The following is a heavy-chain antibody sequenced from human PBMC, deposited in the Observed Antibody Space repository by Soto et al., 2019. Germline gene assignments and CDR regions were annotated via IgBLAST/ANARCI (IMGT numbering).Heavy chain of an antibody. J-gene: IGHJ4*01. CDR2: ISFEGGNK. CDR3: VRDRDLDRDMVHADL. V-gene: IGHV3-30*03. CDR1: GFTFSSYG. Sequence: GGSLRLSCAASGFTFSSYGMHWVRQAPGKGLEWVAYISFEGGNKFYADSVKGRFTISRDNAENSLYLQMNSLRDEDTAVYYCVRDRDLDRDMVHADLWGQGTLVTVSS. D-gene: IGHD5-18*01.